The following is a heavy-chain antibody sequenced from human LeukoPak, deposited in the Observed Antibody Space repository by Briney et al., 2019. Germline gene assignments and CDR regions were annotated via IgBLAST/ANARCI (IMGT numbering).Heavy chain of an antibody. CDR1: GGSISSYY. CDR2: IYTSGST. CDR3: ARVDYGDLGYFDY. Sequence: SETLSLTCTVSGGSISSYYWSWIRQPAGKGLEWIGRIYTSGSTNYNPSLESRVTISIDTSKNQFSLKVNSVTAADTAVYYCARVDYGDLGYFDYWGQGTLVTVSS. D-gene: IGHD4-17*01. J-gene: IGHJ4*02. V-gene: IGHV4-4*07.